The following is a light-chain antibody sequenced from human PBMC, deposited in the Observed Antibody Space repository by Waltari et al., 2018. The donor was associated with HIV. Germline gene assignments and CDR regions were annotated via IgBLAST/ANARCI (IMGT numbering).Light chain of an antibody. CDR1: RGDVGAYNY. J-gene: IGLJ3*02. CDR3: CSYTTSATRV. Sequence: QSALTQPASVSGSPGQSIAISCTGTRGDVGAYNYVSWYQQHPGKAPKLMIFDVSNRPSGVSDRFSGSKSGNTASLTISGLQPEDEADYYCCSYTTSATRVFGGGTKLTVL. CDR2: DVS. V-gene: IGLV2-14*03.